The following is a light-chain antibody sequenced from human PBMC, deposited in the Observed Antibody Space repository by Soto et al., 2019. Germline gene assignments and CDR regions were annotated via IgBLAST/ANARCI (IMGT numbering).Light chain of an antibody. V-gene: IGKV3-20*01. J-gene: IGKJ1*01. CDR2: GAS. CDR1: QSVSSSY. CDR3: QQYPSSPCT. Sequence: EIVLTQSPGTLSLSPGERATLSCRASQSVSSSYLAWYQQKPGQAPRLLIYGASSRATGIPDRFSGSGSGTDFTLTISRLEPEDFAVYYCQQYPSSPCTFGQGTKVEIK.